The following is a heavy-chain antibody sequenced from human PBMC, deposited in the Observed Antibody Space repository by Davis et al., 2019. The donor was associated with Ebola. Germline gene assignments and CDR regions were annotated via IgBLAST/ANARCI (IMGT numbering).Heavy chain of an antibody. CDR2: IYYSGST. CDR3: ARGVVPVTLDGMDV. J-gene: IGHJ6*02. Sequence: SETLSLTCTVSGGSISSYYWSWIRQPPGKGLEWIGYIYYSGSTYYNPSLKSRVTISVDTSKNLFSLKLSSVTAADTAVFYCARGVVPVTLDGMDVWGQGTTVTVSS. D-gene: IGHD2-15*01. V-gene: IGHV4-59*01. CDR1: GGSISSYY.